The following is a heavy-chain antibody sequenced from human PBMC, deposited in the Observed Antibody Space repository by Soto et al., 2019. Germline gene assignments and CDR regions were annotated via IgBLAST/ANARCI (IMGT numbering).Heavy chain of an antibody. J-gene: IGHJ4*02. CDR1: GFTFSSYG. D-gene: IGHD1-20*01. V-gene: IGHV3-30*18. CDR2: ISYDGSNK. Sequence: QVQLVESGGGVVQPGRSLRLSCAASGFTFSSYGMHWVRQAPGKGLEWVAVISYDGSNKYYADSVKGRFTISSDNSKNTLYLQMNRLRAEDTAVYYCAKDRYNWNYFDYWGQGTLVTVSS. CDR3: AKDRYNWNYFDY.